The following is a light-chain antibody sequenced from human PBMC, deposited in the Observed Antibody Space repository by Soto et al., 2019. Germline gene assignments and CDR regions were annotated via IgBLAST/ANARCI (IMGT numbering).Light chain of an antibody. CDR2: AAS. CDR1: HYIGTW. CDR3: QQGNNFPLA. Sequence: IERAQSPASLGASLGDSVTITCRASHYIGTWLAWYQQKPGKAPKLLISAASNLQSGVPTRFSGSGSGTDFTLTITSLQPEDFATYFCQQGNNFPLAFGGGTKVDTK. J-gene: IGKJ4*01. V-gene: IGKV1-12*01.